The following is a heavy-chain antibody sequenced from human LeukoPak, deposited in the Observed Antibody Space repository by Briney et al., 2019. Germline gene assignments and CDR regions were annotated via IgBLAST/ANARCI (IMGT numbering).Heavy chain of an antibody. Sequence: EASVKVSCMASGYTFTSYDINWVRQAPGQGLEGMGWISAYNGNTNYAQKLQGRVTMTTDTSTSTAYMELRSLRSDDTAVYYCARTSLTPGLPNWGQGTLVTVSS. CDR2: ISAYNGNT. CDR1: GYTFTSYD. J-gene: IGHJ4*02. V-gene: IGHV1-18*01. CDR3: ARTSLTPGLPN. D-gene: IGHD5-18*01.